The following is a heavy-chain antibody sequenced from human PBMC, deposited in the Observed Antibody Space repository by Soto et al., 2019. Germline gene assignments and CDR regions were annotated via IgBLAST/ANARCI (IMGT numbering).Heavy chain of an antibody. CDR3: ARDRAVDWYFDL. D-gene: IGHD6-19*01. CDR2: INTDNGNT. V-gene: IGHV1-3*04. J-gene: IGHJ2*01. Sequence: QVQIVQSGAEVKKPGASVKVSCKASGYTFSSCAIHWVRQAPGQRLEWLGWINTDNGNTKYSQKFQGRVTITRDTSATTVYMELSSLRSEDTAVYSCARDRAVDWYFDLWGRGTLVTVSS. CDR1: GYTFSSCA.